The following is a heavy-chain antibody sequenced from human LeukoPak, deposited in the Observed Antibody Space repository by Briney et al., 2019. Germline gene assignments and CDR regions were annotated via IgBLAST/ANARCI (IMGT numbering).Heavy chain of an antibody. Sequence: PSETLSLTCTVSGGSISSYYWSWIRQPPGKGLEWIGYIYTSGSTNYNPSLKSRVTISVDTSKNQFSLRLSSVTAADTAVYYCARHRGYQLLYFDYWGQGALVTVSS. V-gene: IGHV4-4*09. CDR1: GGSISSYY. J-gene: IGHJ4*02. D-gene: IGHD2-2*01. CDR3: ARHRGYQLLYFDY. CDR2: IYTSGST.